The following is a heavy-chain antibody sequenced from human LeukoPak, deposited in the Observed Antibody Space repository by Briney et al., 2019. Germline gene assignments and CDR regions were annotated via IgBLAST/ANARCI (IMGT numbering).Heavy chain of an antibody. V-gene: IGHV1-46*01. D-gene: IGHD3-22*01. CDR3: ARTLYYYDSSGLDY. Sequence: ASVKVSCKASGYTFTTYGLSWVRQAPGQGLEWMGIINPSGGSTSYAQKFQGRVTMTRDMSTSTVYMELSSLRSEDTAVYYCARTLYYYDSSGLDYWGQGTLVTVSS. CDR2: INPSGGST. CDR1: GYTFTTYG. J-gene: IGHJ4*02.